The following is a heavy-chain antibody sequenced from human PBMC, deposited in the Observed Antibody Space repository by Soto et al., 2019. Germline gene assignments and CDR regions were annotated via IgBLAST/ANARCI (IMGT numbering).Heavy chain of an antibody. Sequence: QVQLMESGGGVVQPGMSLRLSCVASGFTFSRYGMHWVRQAPGKGLEWVALIWYDGTNKRYADSVKGRFTISRDNSKNTLYLQMNSLRAEDTAVYYCARDENYYESSGYYYFGRDWFDPWGQGTLVTVSS. CDR1: GFTFSRYG. CDR3: ARDENYYESSGYYYFGRDWFDP. CDR2: IWYDGTNK. D-gene: IGHD3-22*01. J-gene: IGHJ5*02. V-gene: IGHV3-33*01.